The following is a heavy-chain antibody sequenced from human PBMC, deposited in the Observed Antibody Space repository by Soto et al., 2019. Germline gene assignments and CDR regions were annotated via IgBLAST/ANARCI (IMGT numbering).Heavy chain of an antibody. CDR2: ISSSGSTI. J-gene: IGHJ1*01. Sequence: GESLKISCAASGFTFSDYYMSWIRQAPGKGLEWVSYISSSGSTIYYADSVKGRFTISRDNAKNSLYLQMNSLRAEDTAVYYCARDARVRGYSEGYFQHWGQGTLVTVSS. V-gene: IGHV3-11*01. CDR1: GFTFSDYY. CDR3: ARDARVRGYSEGYFQH. D-gene: IGHD5-12*01.